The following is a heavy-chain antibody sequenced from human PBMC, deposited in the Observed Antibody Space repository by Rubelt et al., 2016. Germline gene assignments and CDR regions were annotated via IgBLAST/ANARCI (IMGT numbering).Heavy chain of an antibody. J-gene: IGHJ2*01. CDR2: INHSGST. V-gene: IGHV4-34*01. CDR3: ARVLAAASYWYFDL. CDR1: GGSFSGYY. Sequence: QVQLQQWGAGLLKPSETLSLTCAVYGGSFSGYYWSWIRQPPGKGLEWIGEINHSGSTNVNPSLKSRVTISVDTSKNQFSLKLSSVTAADTAVYYCARVLAAASYWYFDLWGRGTLVTVSS. D-gene: IGHD6-13*01.